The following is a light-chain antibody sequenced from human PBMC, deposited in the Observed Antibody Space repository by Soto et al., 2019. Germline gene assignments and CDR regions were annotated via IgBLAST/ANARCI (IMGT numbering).Light chain of an antibody. CDR3: QHPIT. CDR2: GAS. J-gene: IGKJ5*01. Sequence: VMTQSPPTLSVSAGERATLSCRASQSVSSSYLAWYQQKPGQAPRLLIYGASSRATGIPDRFSGSGSGTDFTLTISRLEPEDFAVYYCQHPITFGQGTRLEI. V-gene: IGKV3D-20*02. CDR1: QSVSSSY.